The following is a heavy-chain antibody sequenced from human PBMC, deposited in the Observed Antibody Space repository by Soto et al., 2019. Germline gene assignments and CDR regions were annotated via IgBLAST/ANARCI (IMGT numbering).Heavy chain of an antibody. CDR1: GYTFTSYG. CDR3: AREIAAAGANWFDP. D-gene: IGHD6-13*01. Sequence: ASVKVSCKASGYTFTSYGISWVRQAPGQGLEWKGWISAYNGNTNYAQKLQGRVTMTTDTSTSTAYMELRSLRSDDTAVYYCAREIAAAGANWFDPWGQGTLVTVSS. CDR2: ISAYNGNT. J-gene: IGHJ5*02. V-gene: IGHV1-18*01.